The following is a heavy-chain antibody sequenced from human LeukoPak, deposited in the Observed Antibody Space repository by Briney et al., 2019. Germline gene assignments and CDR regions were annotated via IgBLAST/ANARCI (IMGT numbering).Heavy chain of an antibody. Sequence: GASVKVSCKASGYTFTGYFIHWVRQAPGQGLEWMGWINPNNGGTNYAQKFQGRVTMTRDTSISTAYMELSRLRSDDTAVYYCARDLEFGYDFWGGAPNWFDPWGQGTLVTVSS. D-gene: IGHD3-3*01. CDR2: INPNNGGT. V-gene: IGHV1-2*02. CDR3: ARDLEFGYDFWGGAPNWFDP. CDR1: GYTFTGYF. J-gene: IGHJ5*02.